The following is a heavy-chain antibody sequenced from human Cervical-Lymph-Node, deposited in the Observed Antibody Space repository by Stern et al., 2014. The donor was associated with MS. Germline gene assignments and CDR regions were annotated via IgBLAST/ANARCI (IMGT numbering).Heavy chain of an antibody. J-gene: IGHJ4*02. CDR3: ARLVYCSGSCYDD. V-gene: IGHV1-69*01. D-gene: IGHD2-15*01. Sequence: QLQLQESGAEVKKPGSSVKVSCKASGGTFSSYMISWVRQAPGQGLDWMGGIIPLFGKANYAQRFQGRLTITADESTATTHMELSSLRSEDTAVYYCARLVYCSGSCYDDWGQGTLVTVSS. CDR1: GGTFSSYM. CDR2: IIPLFGKA.